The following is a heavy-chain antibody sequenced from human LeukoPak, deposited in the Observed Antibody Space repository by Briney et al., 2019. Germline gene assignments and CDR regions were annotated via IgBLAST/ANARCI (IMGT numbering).Heavy chain of an antibody. CDR1: GGSISSGSYY. V-gene: IGHV4-61*02. Sequence: SQTLPLTCTVSGGSISSGSYYWSWIRQPAGKGLEWIGRIYTSGSTNYNPSLKSRVTISVDTSKNQFSLKLSSVTAADTAVYYCARDGRLRFLEWPLDAFDIWGQGTMVTVSS. CDR3: ARDGRLRFLEWPLDAFDI. CDR2: IYTSGST. J-gene: IGHJ3*02. D-gene: IGHD3-3*01.